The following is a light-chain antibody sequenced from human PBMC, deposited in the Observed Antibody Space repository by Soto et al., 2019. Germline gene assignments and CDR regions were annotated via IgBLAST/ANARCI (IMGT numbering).Light chain of an antibody. V-gene: IGKV3-15*01. CDR2: GAT. CDR1: QSLSSN. CDR3: QRFSQWPPCT. J-gene: IGKJ1*01. Sequence: EIVMIQSPDTLSVGPGERATISCRASQSLSSNLAWYQQKPGQAPRLLIYGATTRATGVPARFIGSGSWTQFTLTINSLQSEDLGLYFCQRFSQWPPCTFGQGTKVEI.